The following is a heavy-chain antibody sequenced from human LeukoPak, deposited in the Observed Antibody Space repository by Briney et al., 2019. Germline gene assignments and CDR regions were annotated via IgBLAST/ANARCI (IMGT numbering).Heavy chain of an antibody. J-gene: IGHJ4*02. V-gene: IGHV1-69*13. Sequence: ASVTVSCTASGGTFISYAISWVRQAPGQGLEWMGGIIPIFGTANYAQKFQGRVTLTADESTGTAYMELSRPRSEDTAVYYCAKDAPQTIFGVGITPLPDYWGQGTLVTVSP. D-gene: IGHD3-3*01. CDR3: AKDAPQTIFGVGITPLPDY. CDR1: GGTFISYA. CDR2: IIPIFGTA.